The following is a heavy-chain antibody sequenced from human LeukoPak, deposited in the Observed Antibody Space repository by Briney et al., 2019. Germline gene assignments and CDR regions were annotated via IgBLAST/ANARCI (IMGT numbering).Heavy chain of an antibody. J-gene: IGHJ4*02. D-gene: IGHD3-22*01. CDR3: ARHLYSSGYYDY. CDR2: INHSGST. CDR1: GGSFSGNY. V-gene: IGHV4-34*01. Sequence: SETLSLTCAVYGGSFSGNYWSWIRQPPGKGLEWIGEINHSGSTNYNPSLKSRVTISVDTSKNQFSLKLSSVTAADTAVYYCARHLYSSGYYDYWGQGTLVTVSS.